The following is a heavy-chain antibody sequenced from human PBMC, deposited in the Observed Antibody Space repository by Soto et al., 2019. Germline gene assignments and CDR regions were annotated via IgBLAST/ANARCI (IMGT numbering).Heavy chain of an antibody. CDR2: IYQSGST. J-gene: IGHJ3*02. D-gene: IGHD3-22*01. V-gene: IGHV4-30-2*01. CDR1: GGSFSGHY. CDR3: ARELLFYESSGYSWDDAFDI. Sequence: PSETLSLTCAVYGGSFSGHYWSWIRQTPGKGLEWIGFIYQSGSTYYNPSLKSRVTLSLDRPKNQISLKLTSVTAADTAVYFCARELLFYESSGYSWDDAFDIWGKGTMVTVSS.